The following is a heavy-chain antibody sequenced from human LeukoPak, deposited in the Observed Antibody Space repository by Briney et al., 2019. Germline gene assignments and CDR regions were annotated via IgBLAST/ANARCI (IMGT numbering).Heavy chain of an antibody. D-gene: IGHD6-13*01. CDR3: ARGSGYSSSWSDY. Sequence: PSETLSLTCTVSGGSISSSSYYWSWIRQPPGKGLEWIGEINHSGSTNYNPSLKSRVTISVDTSKNQFSLKLNSVTAADTAVYYCARGSGYSSSWSDYWGQGTLVTVSS. CDR2: INHSGST. CDR1: GGSISSSSYY. J-gene: IGHJ4*02. V-gene: IGHV4-39*07.